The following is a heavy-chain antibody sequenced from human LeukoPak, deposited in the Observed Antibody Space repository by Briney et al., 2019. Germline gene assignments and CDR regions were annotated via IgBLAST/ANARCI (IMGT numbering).Heavy chain of an antibody. CDR2: NSSSGSTI. CDR1: LFTHSRYE. V-gene: IGHV3-48*03. J-gene: IGHJ5*02. D-gene: IGHD3-22*01. Sequence: PGGSLRLSCAASLFTHSRYEMNWVRQAPGKGLEWVSHNSSSGSTIYYADSVKGRFTISRDNAKNSLYLQMNSLRVEDTGVYYCARAIGLSWGQGTLVTVSS. CDR3: ARAIGLS.